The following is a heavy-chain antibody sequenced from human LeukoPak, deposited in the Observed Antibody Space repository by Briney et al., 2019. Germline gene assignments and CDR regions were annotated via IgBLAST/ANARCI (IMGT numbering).Heavy chain of an antibody. J-gene: IGHJ4*02. CDR2: ISASGGNT. Sequence: PGGSLRLSCASSGFTFTTYAMSWVRQAPGTGLVWVSAISASGGNTYYADSVKGRFTISRDSSKTTLYLQMNSLRADDTAVYYCARGGDYGVKVDFWGRGTLVSVSS. CDR1: GFTFTTYA. CDR3: ARGGDYGVKVDF. D-gene: IGHD4-17*01. V-gene: IGHV3-23*01.